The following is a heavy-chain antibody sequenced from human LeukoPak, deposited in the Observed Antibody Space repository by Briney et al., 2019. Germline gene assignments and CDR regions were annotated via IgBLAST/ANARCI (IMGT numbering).Heavy chain of an antibody. V-gene: IGHV4-59*01. CDR3: AREGVTGTFDY. D-gene: IGHD2-21*02. CDR2: IYYSGST. J-gene: IGHJ4*02. CDR1: GGSISSYY. Sequence: NPSETLSLTCTVSGGSISSYYWSWIRQPPGKGLEWIGYIYYSGSTNYNPSLKSRVTISVDTSKNQFSLKLSSVTAADTAVYYCAREGVTGTFDYWGQGTLVTVSS.